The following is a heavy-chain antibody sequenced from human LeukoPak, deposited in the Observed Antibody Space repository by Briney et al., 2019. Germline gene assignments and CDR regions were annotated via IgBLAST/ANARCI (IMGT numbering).Heavy chain of an antibody. V-gene: IGHV5-51*01. CDR2: IYPDDSDT. CDR1: GYSFASYW. J-gene: IGHJ3*02. D-gene: IGHD5-24*01. Sequence: GESLKISCRASGYSFASYWIGWVRQMPGKGLEWMGIIYPDDSDTRYSPSFQGQVTISADKSISTAYLQWSSLKASDTAMYYCARRRDGYNYAFDIWGQGTMVTVSS. CDR3: ARRRDGYNYAFDI.